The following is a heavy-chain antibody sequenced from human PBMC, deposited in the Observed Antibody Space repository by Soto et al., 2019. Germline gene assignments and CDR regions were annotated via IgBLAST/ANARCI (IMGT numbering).Heavy chain of an antibody. Sequence: GGSLRLSCAASGFTFSSYAMHWVRQAPGKGLEWVAVISYDGSNKYYADSVKGRFTISRDNSKNTLYLQMNSLRAEDTAVYYCARGDDFWSGYYPNYCYYYGMDVWGQGTTVTVSS. J-gene: IGHJ6*02. CDR3: ARGDDFWSGYYPNYCYYYGMDV. V-gene: IGHV3-30-3*01. CDR1: GFTFSSYA. CDR2: ISYDGSNK. D-gene: IGHD3-3*01.